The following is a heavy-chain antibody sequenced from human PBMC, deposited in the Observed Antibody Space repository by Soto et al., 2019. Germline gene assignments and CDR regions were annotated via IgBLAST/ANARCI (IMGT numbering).Heavy chain of an antibody. CDR1: GVSISSDNW. D-gene: IGHD6-13*01. V-gene: IGHV4-4*02. Sequence: QVQLQESGPGLVRPSGTVSLTCAVSGVSISSDNWWSWFRQPPGKALEWIGEIHHSGSTNYNPSLKSRVTMSVVLSKDLFSLTLNSVTAADTAFYYCARDQGSHPGDWGQGTLVSVSS. J-gene: IGHJ4*02. CDR2: IHHSGST. CDR3: ARDQGSHPGD.